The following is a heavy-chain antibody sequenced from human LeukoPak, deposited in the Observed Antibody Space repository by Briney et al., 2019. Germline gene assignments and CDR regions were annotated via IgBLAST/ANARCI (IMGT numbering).Heavy chain of an antibody. Sequence: ASVKVSCKASGYTFTGYYIHWVRQAPGQGLEWMAWINVNSGGTNSAQNFQGRVTMTRDTSISTAYMEVSRLRPDDTAVYYCVRGTGYCSSTSCYNSGEYFQHWGQGTLVTVSS. CDR2: INVNSGGT. V-gene: IGHV1-2*02. CDR3: VRGTGYCSSTSCYNSGEYFQH. D-gene: IGHD2-2*02. J-gene: IGHJ1*01. CDR1: GYTFTGYY.